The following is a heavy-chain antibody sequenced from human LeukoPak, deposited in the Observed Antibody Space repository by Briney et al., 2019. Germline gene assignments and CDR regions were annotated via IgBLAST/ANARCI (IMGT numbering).Heavy chain of an antibody. J-gene: IGHJ5*02. V-gene: IGHV3-21*01. CDR2: ISSSSSYI. Sequence: PGGSLRLSCAASGFTFTTYSLHWVRQAPGKGLEWVSSISSSSSYIYYADSVKGRFTISRDNAKNSLYLQMNSLRAEDTAVYYCARVLGADSSIPDNWFDPWGQGTLVTVSS. CDR3: ARVLGADSSIPDNWFDP. CDR1: GFTFTTYS. D-gene: IGHD3-3*01.